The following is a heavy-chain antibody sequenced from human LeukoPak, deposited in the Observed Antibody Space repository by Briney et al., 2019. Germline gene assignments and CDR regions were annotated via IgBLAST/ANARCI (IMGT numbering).Heavy chain of an antibody. D-gene: IGHD3-10*01. CDR3: ARDARSNYFDY. CDR1: GGSISSGGYS. J-gene: IGHJ4*02. Sequence: SQTLSLTCAVSGGSISSGGYSWSWIRQPPGKGLEWIGYIYHSGSTYYNPSLKSRVTISVDRSKNQFSLKLSSVTAAGTAVYYCARDARSNYFDYWGQGTLVTVSS. CDR2: IYHSGST. V-gene: IGHV4-30-2*01.